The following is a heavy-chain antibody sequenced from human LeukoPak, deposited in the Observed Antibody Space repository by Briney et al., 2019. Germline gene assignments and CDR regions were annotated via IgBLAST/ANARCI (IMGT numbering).Heavy chain of an antibody. CDR1: GYTLTELS. Sequence: ASVKVSCKVSGYTLTELSVHWVRQAPGKGLEWMGGFDPENGETIYAQSFQGRLTMTEDTSTDTAYMELRGLRSDDTAVYYCARGGRKLPSSSWYGDFDYWGQGTLVTVSS. D-gene: IGHD6-13*01. V-gene: IGHV1-24*01. CDR2: FDPENGET. J-gene: IGHJ4*02. CDR3: ARGGRKLPSSSWYGDFDY.